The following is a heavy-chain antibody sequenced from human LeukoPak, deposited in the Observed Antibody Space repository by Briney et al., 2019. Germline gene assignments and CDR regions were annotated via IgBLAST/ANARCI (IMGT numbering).Heavy chain of an antibody. Sequence: SETLSLTCTVSGGSISSYYWSWIRQPPGKGLEWIGSIYYSGSTYYNPSLKSRVTISVDTSKNQFSLKLSSVTAADTAVYYCARHFIAARVIDYWGQGTLVTVSS. CDR1: GGSISSYY. J-gene: IGHJ4*02. CDR2: IYYSGST. V-gene: IGHV4-39*01. D-gene: IGHD6-6*01. CDR3: ARHFIAARVIDY.